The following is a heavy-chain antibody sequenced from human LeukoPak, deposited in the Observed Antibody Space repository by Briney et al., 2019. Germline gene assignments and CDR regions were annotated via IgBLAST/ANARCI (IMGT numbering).Heavy chain of an antibody. D-gene: IGHD1-14*01. Sequence: PGGSLRLSCAASGFSVSAYWMSWVRQAPGKGLEWVANINEAGSEKPYVDSVKGRFTISRDNAKNSLYMEMNSLRAEDTAVYYCARTTRTWEDVWGKGTTVTVSS. V-gene: IGHV3-7*01. J-gene: IGHJ6*04. CDR2: INEAGSEK. CDR3: ARTTRTWEDV. CDR1: GFSVSAYW.